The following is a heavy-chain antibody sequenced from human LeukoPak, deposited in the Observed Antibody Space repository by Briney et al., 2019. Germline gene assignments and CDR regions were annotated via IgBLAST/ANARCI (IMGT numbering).Heavy chain of an antibody. J-gene: IGHJ4*02. Sequence: GGSLRLSCAASGFAFNNAWMNWVRQGPGKGLEWIGRIKSKTDGGTTDYAAPVKGRSTISRDDSKHTLYLEVNSLKTEDTAVYYCTTGNWGSFSYWGQGTLVTVSS. D-gene: IGHD7-27*01. CDR2: IKSKTDGGTT. V-gene: IGHV3-15*01. CDR3: TTGNWGSFSY. CDR1: GFAFNNAW.